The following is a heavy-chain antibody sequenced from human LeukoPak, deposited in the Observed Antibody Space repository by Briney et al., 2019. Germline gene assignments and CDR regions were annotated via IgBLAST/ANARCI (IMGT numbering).Heavy chain of an antibody. Sequence: PSETLSLTCAVYGGALTGYYWRWIPQPPGKGLEWIGEINHSGSTNYNPSLKSRVTISVDTSKNQFSLKLSSVTAADTAVYYCARGRYSSRHFDYWGQGTLVTVSS. J-gene: IGHJ4*02. D-gene: IGHD6-13*01. CDR2: INHSGST. CDR3: ARGRYSSRHFDY. V-gene: IGHV4-34*01. CDR1: GGALTGYY.